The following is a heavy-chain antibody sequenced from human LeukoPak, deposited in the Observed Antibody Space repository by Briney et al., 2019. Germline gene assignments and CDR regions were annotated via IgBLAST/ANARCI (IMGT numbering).Heavy chain of an antibody. D-gene: IGHD3-3*01. CDR2: IYYSGST. Sequence: SETLSLTCSVSGGSISSSSYYWGWIRQPPGKGLEWIGSIYYSGSTYYNPSLKSRVTISVDTSKNQFSLKLSSVTAADTAVYYCATRDFWSGYHYYYMDVWGKGTTVTVSS. V-gene: IGHV4-39*01. CDR3: ATRDFWSGYHYYYMDV. J-gene: IGHJ6*03. CDR1: GGSISSSSYY.